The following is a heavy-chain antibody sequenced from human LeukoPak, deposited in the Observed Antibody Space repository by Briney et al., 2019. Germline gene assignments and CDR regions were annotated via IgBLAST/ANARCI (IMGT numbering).Heavy chain of an antibody. D-gene: IGHD6-13*01. CDR2: INPNSGGT. CDR1: GYTFTSYA. V-gene: IGHV1-2*04. J-gene: IGHJ6*02. Sequence: ASVKVSCKASGYTFTSYAMHWVRQAPGQRLEWMGWINPNSGGTNYAQKFQGWVTMTRDTSISTAYMELSRLRSDDTAVYYCARGLLEQKLWRGMDVWGQGTTVTVSS. CDR3: ARGLLEQKLWRGMDV.